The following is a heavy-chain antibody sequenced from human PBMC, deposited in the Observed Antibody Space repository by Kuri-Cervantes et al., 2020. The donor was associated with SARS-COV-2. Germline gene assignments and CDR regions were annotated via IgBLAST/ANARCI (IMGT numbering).Heavy chain of an antibody. CDR3: ASGGSSGYFNY. J-gene: IGHJ4*02. Sequence: SETLSLTCTVSGGSISSGSYYWSWIRQPAGKGLEWFGRIYTSGSTNYNPSLKSRVTITVDTSKNQCSLKLSSVTAADTAVYYCASGGSSGYFNYWGQGTLVTVSS. D-gene: IGHD3-22*01. CDR2: IYTSGST. CDR1: GGSISSGSYY. V-gene: IGHV4-61*02.